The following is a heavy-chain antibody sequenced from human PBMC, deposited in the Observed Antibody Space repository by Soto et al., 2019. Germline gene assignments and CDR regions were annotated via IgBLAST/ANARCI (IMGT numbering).Heavy chain of an antibody. CDR2: IYYSGTT. D-gene: IGHD3-16*01. CDR1: GGPISSNSYN. J-gene: IGHJ6*02. V-gene: IGHV4-39*01. CDR3: ARHKGGYYSGVDV. Sequence: SETLSPTSIVSGGPISSNSYNWPWIRQPPGKGLEWIGNIYYSGTTYYNPSLKSRVTISVDTSKNQFSLKLSSVTAADTAVYYCARHKGGYYSGVDVWGQGTTVT.